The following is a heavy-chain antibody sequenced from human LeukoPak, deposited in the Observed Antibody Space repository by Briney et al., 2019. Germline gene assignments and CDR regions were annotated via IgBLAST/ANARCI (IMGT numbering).Heavy chain of an antibody. Sequence: GGSLRLSCAASGFTFSSYWMHWVRQAPGKGLVWVSRINSDGSSTSYADSVKGRFTISRDNAKNTLYLQMNSLSAEDTAVYYCARVPKAYGDYVGGYYFDYWGQGTLVTVSS. D-gene: IGHD4-17*01. CDR1: GFTFSSYW. V-gene: IGHV3-74*01. CDR3: ARVPKAYGDYVGGYYFDY. CDR2: INSDGSST. J-gene: IGHJ4*02.